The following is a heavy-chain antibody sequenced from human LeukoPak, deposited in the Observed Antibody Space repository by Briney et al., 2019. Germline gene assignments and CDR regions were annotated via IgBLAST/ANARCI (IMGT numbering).Heavy chain of an antibody. D-gene: IGHD2/OR15-2a*01. CDR1: GGSISSGTYY. V-gene: IGHV4-61*02. Sequence: SETLSLTCTVSGGSISSGTYYWSWIRQPAGKGLEWIGRFYTSENTNYNPSLKSRVTISLDTSKNQFSLKLSSVTAADTAVYYCARDDFGIVGFAYWGQGTLVTVSS. J-gene: IGHJ4*02. CDR3: ARDDFGIVGFAY. CDR2: FYTSENT.